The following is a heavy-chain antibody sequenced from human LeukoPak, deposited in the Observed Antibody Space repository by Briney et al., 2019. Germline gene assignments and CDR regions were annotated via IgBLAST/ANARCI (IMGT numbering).Heavy chain of an antibody. CDR3: AKDARIVGATIAAYFQH. V-gene: IGHV3-30*02. CDR2: IRYDGSNK. J-gene: IGHJ1*01. D-gene: IGHD1-26*01. CDR1: GFTFSSYG. Sequence: PGGSLRLSCAASGFTFSSYGMHWVRQAPGKGLEWVAFIRYDGSNKYYADSVKDRFTTSRDNSKNTLYLQMNSLRAEDTAVYYCAKDARIVGATIAAYFQHWGQGTLVTVSS.